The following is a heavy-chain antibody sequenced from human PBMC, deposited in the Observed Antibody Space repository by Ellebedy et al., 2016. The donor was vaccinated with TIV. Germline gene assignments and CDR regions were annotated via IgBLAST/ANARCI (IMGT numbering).Heavy chain of an antibody. CDR1: GFTFSSYA. Sequence: GESLKISCSASGFTFSSYAMHWVRQAPGKGLEYVSAISSNGGSTYYADSVKGRFTISRDNAKNSLYLQMNSLRAEDTAVYYCAKDLTSDDPYWGQGTLVTVSS. CDR3: AKDLTSDDPY. V-gene: IGHV3-64*04. D-gene: IGHD1-1*01. CDR2: ISSNGGST. J-gene: IGHJ4*02.